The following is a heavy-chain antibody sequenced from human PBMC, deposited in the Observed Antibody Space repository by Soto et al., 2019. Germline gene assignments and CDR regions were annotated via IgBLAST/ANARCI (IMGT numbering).Heavy chain of an antibody. Sequence: EVQLLESGGGLVQPGGSLRLSCAASGFTFSRYAMCWVRQAPGKGLEWVSAISGSGGRTYYADSVKGRYTISRDNSKNTLYLQMNSLRAEDTAVYYCAKERGVSGPVGYWGQGTLVTVSS. V-gene: IGHV3-23*01. CDR1: GFTFSRYA. CDR3: AKERGVSGPVGY. D-gene: IGHD2-8*01. J-gene: IGHJ4*02. CDR2: ISGSGGRT.